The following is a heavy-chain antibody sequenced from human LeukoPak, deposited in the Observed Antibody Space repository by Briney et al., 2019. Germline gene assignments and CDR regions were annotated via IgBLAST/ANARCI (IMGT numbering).Heavy chain of an antibody. CDR1: GGSISTYY. V-gene: IGHV4-59*12. CDR2: IYHSGST. CDR3: ARGYHTGYSSSWPSRWFDP. Sequence: SETLSLTCTVSGGSISTYYWSWIRQPPGKGLEWIGYIYHSGSTKYNPSLKSRVTISVDTSKNQFSLKLSSVTAADTAVYYCARGYHTGYSSSWPSRWFDPWGQGTLVTVSS. D-gene: IGHD6-13*01. J-gene: IGHJ5*02.